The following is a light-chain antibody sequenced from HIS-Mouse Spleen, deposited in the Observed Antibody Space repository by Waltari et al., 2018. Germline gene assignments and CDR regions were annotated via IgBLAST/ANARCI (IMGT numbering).Light chain of an antibody. Sequence: AIWMTQSPSLLSASTGDIVTISCRMRQAISSYLAWYQQKPGKAPEFLIYAASTLQSGVPSRFSGSGSGTDFTLTISCLQSEDFATYYCQQYYSFPLTFGGGTKVEIK. CDR3: QQYYSFPLT. CDR1: QAISSY. V-gene: IGKV1D-8*02. J-gene: IGKJ4*01. CDR2: AAS.